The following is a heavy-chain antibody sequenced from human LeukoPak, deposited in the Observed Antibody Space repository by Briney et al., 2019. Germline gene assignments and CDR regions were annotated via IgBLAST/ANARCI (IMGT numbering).Heavy chain of an antibody. J-gene: IGHJ4*02. D-gene: IGHD3-3*01. CDR2: IYYSGST. V-gene: IGHV4-38-2*01. Sequence: SETLSLTCAVSGYSISSGYYWSWIRQPPGKGLEWIGYIYYSGSTNYNPSLKSRVTISVDTSKNQFSLKLSSVTAADTAVYYCARRSDFWSGYSYYFDYWGQGTLVTVSS. CDR3: ARRSDFWSGYSYYFDY. CDR1: GYSISSGYY.